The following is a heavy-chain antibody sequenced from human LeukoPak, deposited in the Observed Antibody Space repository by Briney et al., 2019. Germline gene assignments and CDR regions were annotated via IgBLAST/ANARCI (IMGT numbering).Heavy chain of an antibody. CDR1: GFTFSSYW. J-gene: IGHJ4*02. CDR3: AKGSYYDSSGSFYFDY. Sequence: GGSLRLSCAASGFTFSSYWMNWARQAPGKGLEWVASINHNGNVNYYADSVKGRFTISRDNSQNTLYVQVNSLGTEDTAAYYCAKGSYYDSSGSFYFDYWGQGTLVTVSS. V-gene: IGHV3-7*03. CDR2: INHNGNVN. D-gene: IGHD3-22*01.